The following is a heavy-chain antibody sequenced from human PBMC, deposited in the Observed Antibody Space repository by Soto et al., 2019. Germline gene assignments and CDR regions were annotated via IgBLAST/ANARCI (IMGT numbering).Heavy chain of an antibody. V-gene: IGHV1-69*13. J-gene: IGHJ6*02. Sequence: GASVKVSCKASGGTFSNHAISWVRQAPGQGLERVGGIIPMFPTADYAQRFQGRVTITADDSTTTVYMELSGLRSEDTAMYYCARDDATYCGGDCYRYFYYGMDVWGQGTTVTVSS. CDR3: ARDDATYCGGDCYRYFYYGMDV. CDR2: IIPMFPTA. D-gene: IGHD2-21*02. CDR1: GGTFSNHA.